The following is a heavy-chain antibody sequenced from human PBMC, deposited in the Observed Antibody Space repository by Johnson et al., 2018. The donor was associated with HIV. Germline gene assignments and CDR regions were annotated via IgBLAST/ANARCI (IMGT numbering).Heavy chain of an antibody. CDR1: GFTCSDYY. CDR2: ISWNSGSI. D-gene: IGHD6-13*01. CDR3: ARDPRSWYDDAFDI. V-gene: IGHV3-11*01. Sequence: QVQLVESGGGLVKPGGSLRLSCAASGFTCSDYYMSWIRQAPGKGLEWVSGISWNSGSIGYADSVKGRFTISRDNAKNSLYLQMDSLRAEDTALYDCARDPRSWYDDAFDIWGQGTMVTVSS. J-gene: IGHJ3*02.